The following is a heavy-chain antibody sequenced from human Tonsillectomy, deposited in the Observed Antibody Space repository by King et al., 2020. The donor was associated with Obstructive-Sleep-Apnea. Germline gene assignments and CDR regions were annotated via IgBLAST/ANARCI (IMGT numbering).Heavy chain of an antibody. D-gene: IGHD4-17*01. CDR3: ARALPSNKIGSDYGGNAFDF. Sequence: VQLVESGGGVVQPGRSLRLSCAASGFTFKTYAMHWVRQAPGKGLEWVAVISYDGSDKFYAGAVEGRFSFSRDNSRNTMYLQMNSLRSEDTGVYYCARALPSNKIGSDYGGNAFDFWGQGTMVTVSS. CDR2: ISYDGSDK. J-gene: IGHJ3*01. CDR1: GFTFKTYA. V-gene: IGHV3-30*04.